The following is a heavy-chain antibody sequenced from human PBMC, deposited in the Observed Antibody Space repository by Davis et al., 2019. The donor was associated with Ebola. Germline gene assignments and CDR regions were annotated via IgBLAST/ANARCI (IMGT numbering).Heavy chain of an antibody. CDR3: ARTWLPNNWFDP. D-gene: IGHD3-22*01. V-gene: IGHV4-34*01. CDR2: INHSGST. J-gene: IGHJ5*02. CDR1: GGSFSDYY. Sequence: SETLSLTCAVYGGSFSDYYWSWIRQPPGKGLEWIGEINHSGSTNYNPSLKSRVTISVDTSKNQFSLKLSSVTAADTAVYYCARTWLPNNWFDPWGQGTLVTVSS.